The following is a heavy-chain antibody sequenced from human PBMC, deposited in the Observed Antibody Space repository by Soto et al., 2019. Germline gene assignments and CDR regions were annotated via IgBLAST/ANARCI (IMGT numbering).Heavy chain of an antibody. D-gene: IGHD6-19*01. V-gene: IGHV3-23*01. CDR2: ISGSGGST. CDR1: GFTFSSYA. J-gene: IGHJ3*02. Sequence: GGSLRLSCAASGFTFSSYAMSWVRQAPGKGLEWVSAISGSGGSTYYADSVKGRFTISRDNSKNTLYLQMNSLRAEDTAVYYGAKRYGIAVAAGAFDIWGQGTMVTVSS. CDR3: AKRYGIAVAAGAFDI.